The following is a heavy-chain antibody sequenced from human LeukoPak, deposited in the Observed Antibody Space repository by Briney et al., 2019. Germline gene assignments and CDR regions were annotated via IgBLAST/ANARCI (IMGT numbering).Heavy chain of an antibody. J-gene: IGHJ4*02. CDR3: ARSPPFDY. CDR1: GYSISSGYC. Sequence: SETLSLTCTVSGYSISSGYCWGWIRQPPGKRLEWIGSIYPSGSTFYNPSLKSRVTISVDTSKNQFSLNLNSVTAADTAVYYCARSPPFDYWGQGTLVTVSS. V-gene: IGHV4-38-2*02. CDR2: IYPSGST.